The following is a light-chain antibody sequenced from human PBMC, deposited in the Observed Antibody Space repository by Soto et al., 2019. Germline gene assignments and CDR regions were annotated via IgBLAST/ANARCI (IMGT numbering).Light chain of an antibody. J-gene: IGKJ5*01. CDR2: GAF. CDR3: QQRNIWPPVT. CDR1: QSVSSNY. V-gene: IGKV3-11*01. Sequence: EIVLSQSPGTLSLSPGERATLSCRASQSVSSNYLAWYQQKPGQAPRLLIYGAFNRATGIPARFSGSGSGTDFTLTISSLEPEDSAIYYCQQRNIWPPVTFGQVTRPAIK.